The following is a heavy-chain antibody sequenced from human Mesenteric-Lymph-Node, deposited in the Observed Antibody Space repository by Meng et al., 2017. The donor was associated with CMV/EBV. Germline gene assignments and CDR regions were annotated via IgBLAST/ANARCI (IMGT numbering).Heavy chain of an antibody. D-gene: IGHD6-19*01. J-gene: IGHJ4*02. CDR3: GREQWLAHYFNN. CDR1: GGSISSYY. CDR2: IYYSGST. Sequence: SETLSLTCTVSGGSISSYYWSWIRQPPGKGLEWIGYIYYSGSTYYNPSLKSRVTISVDTSKNQFSLKVTSLTAADTAVYYCGREQWLAHYFNNWGQGTLVTVSS. V-gene: IGHV4-59*12.